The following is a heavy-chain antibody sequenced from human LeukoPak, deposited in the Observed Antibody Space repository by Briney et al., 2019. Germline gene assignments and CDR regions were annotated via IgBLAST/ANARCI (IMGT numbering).Heavy chain of an antibody. Sequence: GGSLRLSCAASGFTVSGNFMSWVRQAPGKGLEWVSIIYSGGNTYYADSAKGRFTISRDISKNTVYLQMDSLRAEDTAMYYCARALPAASHTSFDYWGQGTLVTVSS. CDR3: ARALPAASHTSFDY. V-gene: IGHV3-66*01. D-gene: IGHD6-13*01. CDR2: IYSGGNT. J-gene: IGHJ4*02. CDR1: GFTVSGNF.